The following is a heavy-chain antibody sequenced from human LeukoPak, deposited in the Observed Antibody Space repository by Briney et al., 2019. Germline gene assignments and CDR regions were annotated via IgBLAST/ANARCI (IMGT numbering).Heavy chain of an antibody. J-gene: IGHJ5*02. Sequence: PSETLSLTCTVSGGSISSYYRSWIRQPPGKGLEWIGYIYYSGSTNYHPSLESRVTISVDTSKNHFSLKLSSVTAADTAVYYCARGGPVAAAGTRFNSWGQGTLVTVSS. CDR1: GGSISSYY. D-gene: IGHD6-13*01. V-gene: IGHV4-59*12. CDR2: IYYSGST. CDR3: ARGGPVAAAGTRFNS.